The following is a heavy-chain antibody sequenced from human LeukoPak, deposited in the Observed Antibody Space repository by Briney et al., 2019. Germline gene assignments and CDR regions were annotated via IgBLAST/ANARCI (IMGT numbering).Heavy chain of an antibody. V-gene: IGHV1-2*02. CDR3: ATGGAAPH. J-gene: IGHJ4*02. D-gene: IGHD2-15*01. Sequence: GPSVKVSCKASGDTFTGHSIRWVRQPPGQGLECMGWINPDSGGTKYAQKFQGRVTMTRDTSISTTYMDLSRLTSDDTAVYYCATGGAAPHWGQGTLVTVSS. CDR1: GDTFTGHS. CDR2: INPDSGGT.